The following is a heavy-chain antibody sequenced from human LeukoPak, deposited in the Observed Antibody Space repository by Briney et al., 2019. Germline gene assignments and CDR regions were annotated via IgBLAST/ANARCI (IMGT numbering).Heavy chain of an antibody. CDR3: AKDMGVKWLVLTGGFDY. Sequence: PGRSLRLSCAASGFTFDDYAMHWVRQAPGKGLEWVSGISWNSGSIGNADSVKGRFTISRANAKSSLYLQMNSLRAEATALYYCAKDMGVKWLVLTGGFDYWGQGTLVTVSS. D-gene: IGHD6-19*01. J-gene: IGHJ4*02. CDR1: GFTFDDYA. V-gene: IGHV3-9*01. CDR2: ISWNSGSI.